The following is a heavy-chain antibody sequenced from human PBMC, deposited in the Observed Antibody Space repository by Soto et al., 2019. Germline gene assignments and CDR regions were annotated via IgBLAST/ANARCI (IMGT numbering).Heavy chain of an antibody. V-gene: IGHV3-23*01. CDR1: GFTFSSYA. CDR3: AKSGSNYYGVPYYYGMDV. Sequence: PGGSLRLSCAASGFTFSSYAMSWVRQAPGKGLEWVSAISGSGGSTYYADSVKGRFTISRDNSKNTLYLQMNSLRAEDTAVYYCAKSGSNYYGVPYYYGMDVWGQGTTVTVSS. CDR2: ISGSGGST. D-gene: IGHD4-4*01. J-gene: IGHJ6*02.